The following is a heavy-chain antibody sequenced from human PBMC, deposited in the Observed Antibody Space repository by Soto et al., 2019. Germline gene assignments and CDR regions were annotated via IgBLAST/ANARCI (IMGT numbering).Heavy chain of an antibody. Sequence: QVQLVESGGGVVQPGRSLRLSCAASGFTFSSYAMHWVRQAPGKGLEWVAVISYDGSNKYYADSVKGRFTISRDNSKNTLYLQMNSLRAEDTAVYYCASSGHNRGFDYWGQGTLFTVSS. J-gene: IGHJ4*02. V-gene: IGHV3-30-3*01. CDR3: ASSGHNRGFDY. CDR1: GFTFSSYA. D-gene: IGHD5-12*01. CDR2: ISYDGSNK.